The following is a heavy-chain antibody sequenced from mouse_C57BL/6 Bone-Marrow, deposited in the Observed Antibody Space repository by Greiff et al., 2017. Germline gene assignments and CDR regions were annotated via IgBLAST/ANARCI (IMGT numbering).Heavy chain of an antibody. V-gene: IGHV7-1*01. J-gene: IGHJ4*01. CDR1: GFTFSDFY. D-gene: IGHD1-3*01. CDR3: ARDVKGAMDY. CDR2: SRNKANDYTT. Sequence: EVKLVESGGGLVQSGRSLRLSCATSGFTFSDFYMEWVRQAPGKGLEWIAASRNKANDYTTEYSASVKGRFIVSRDTSQSNLYLQMNGLRAEGTGSYYCARDVKGAMDYGGQGTSVTVSS.